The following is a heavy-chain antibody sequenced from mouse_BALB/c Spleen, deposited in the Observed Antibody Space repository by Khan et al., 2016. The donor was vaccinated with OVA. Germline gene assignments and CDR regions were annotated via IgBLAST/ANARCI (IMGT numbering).Heavy chain of an antibody. J-gene: IGHJ3*01. CDR1: GYTFTSYW. CDR3: TRFGYLFAY. D-gene: IGHD2-2*01. CDR2: IYPGNSDT. Sequence: VQLKQSGTVLARPGTSVKMSCKASGYTFTSYWMHWVKQRPGQGLEWIGAIYPGNSDTSYNQKFTGKAKLTVVTSTSTAYMELSSLTNEDSAVYYCTRFGYLFAYWGQGTLVTVSA. V-gene: IGHV1-5*01.